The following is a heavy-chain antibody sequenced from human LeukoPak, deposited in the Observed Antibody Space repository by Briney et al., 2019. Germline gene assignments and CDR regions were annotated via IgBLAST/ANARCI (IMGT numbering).Heavy chain of an antibody. CDR2: IYYSGST. CDR3: ARQESSGRRRGWAFDI. V-gene: IGHV4-59*08. D-gene: IGHD6-19*01. J-gene: IGHJ3*02. CDR1: GGSISSYY. Sequence: SSETLSLTCTVSGGSISSYYWSWIRQPPGKGLEWIGYIYYSGSTNYNPSLKSRVTISVDTSKNQFSLKLSSVTAADTAVYYCARQESSGRRRGWAFDIWGQGTMVTVSS.